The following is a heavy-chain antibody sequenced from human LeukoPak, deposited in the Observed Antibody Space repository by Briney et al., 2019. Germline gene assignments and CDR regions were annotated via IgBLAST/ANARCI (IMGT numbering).Heavy chain of an antibody. CDR2: IYPGDSDT. J-gene: IGHJ4*02. CDR3: ARQGYYYGSSGYYYGGFFDY. V-gene: IGHV5-51*01. Sequence: GESLRISCKGSGYSFTNYWIGWVRQMPGKGLEWMGIIYPGDSDTRYSPSFQGQVTISADKSISTAYLQWSSLKASDTAMYYCARQGYYYGSSGYYYGGFFDYWGQGTLVTVSS. D-gene: IGHD3-22*01. CDR1: GYSFTNYW.